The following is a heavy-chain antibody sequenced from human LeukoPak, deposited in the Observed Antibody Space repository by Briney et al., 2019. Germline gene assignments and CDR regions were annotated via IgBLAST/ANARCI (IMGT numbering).Heavy chain of an antibody. J-gene: IGHJ4*02. D-gene: IGHD1-26*01. V-gene: IGHV3-7*01. CDR2: IKQDGSEK. CDR1: GFTFSSYW. CDR3: ARGVGAAGEYYFDY. Sequence: GGSLRLSCAASGFTFSSYWMSWVRQAPGKGLEWVANIKQDGSEKYYVDSVKGRFTISRDNAKNSLYLQMNSLGAEDTAVYYCARGVGAAGEYYFDYWGQGTLVTVSS.